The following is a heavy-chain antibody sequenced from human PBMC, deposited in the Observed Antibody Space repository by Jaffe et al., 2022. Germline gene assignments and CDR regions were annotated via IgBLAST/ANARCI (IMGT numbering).Heavy chain of an antibody. CDR2: IKQDGSEK. CDR3: ARPAAIYYYYYMDV. D-gene: IGHD2-15*01. V-gene: IGHV3-7*05. J-gene: IGHJ6*03. Sequence: EVQLVESGGGLVQPGGSLRLSCAASGFTFSSYWMSWVRQAPGKGLEWVANIKQDGSEKYYVDSVKGRFTISRDNAKNSLYLQMNSLRAEDTAVYYCARPAAIYYYYYMDVWGKGTTVTVSS. CDR1: GFTFSSYW.